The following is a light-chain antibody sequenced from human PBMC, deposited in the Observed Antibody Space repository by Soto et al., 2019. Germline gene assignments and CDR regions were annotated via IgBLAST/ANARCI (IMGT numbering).Light chain of an antibody. CDR1: QSVSSN. Sequence: EIVMTQSPATLSVSPGERATLSCRASQSVSSNLAWYQQEPGQAPRLLIYGASTRATGIPARFSGSGYGTEFTLTISSLQSEDFAVYYCHQYNNWPGTFGPGTKVDIQ. J-gene: IGKJ3*01. CDR2: GAS. CDR3: HQYNNWPGT. V-gene: IGKV3-15*01.